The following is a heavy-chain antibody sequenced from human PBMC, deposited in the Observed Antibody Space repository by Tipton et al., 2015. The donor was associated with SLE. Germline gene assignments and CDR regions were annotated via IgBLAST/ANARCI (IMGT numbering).Heavy chain of an antibody. CDR2: ISNGGGST. CDR1: GFTFSSYG. V-gene: IGHV3-23*01. Sequence: SLRLSYAASGFTFSSYGMSWVRQAPGKGLEWVSGISNGGGSTYYADSVQGRFSISRDNSKNTLYLQMNTLRAADTAVYYCARHDSTWRYFDYWGQGTLVAVSS. D-gene: IGHD6-13*01. CDR3: ARHDSTWRYFDY. J-gene: IGHJ4*02.